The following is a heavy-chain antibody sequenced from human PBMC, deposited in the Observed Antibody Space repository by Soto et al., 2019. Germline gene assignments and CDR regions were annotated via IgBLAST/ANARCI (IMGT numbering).Heavy chain of an antibody. V-gene: IGHV4-34*01. CDR3: ARVQLYDFWSGYYPKYYFDY. D-gene: IGHD3-3*01. CDR2: INHSGST. CDR1: GGSFSGYY. Sequence: PSKTLSLTCAVYGGSFSGYYWSWIRQPPGKGLEWIGEINHSGSTNYNPSLKSRVTISVDTSKNQFSLKLSSVTAADTAVYYCARVQLYDFWSGYYPKYYFDYWGQGTLVTVSS. J-gene: IGHJ4*02.